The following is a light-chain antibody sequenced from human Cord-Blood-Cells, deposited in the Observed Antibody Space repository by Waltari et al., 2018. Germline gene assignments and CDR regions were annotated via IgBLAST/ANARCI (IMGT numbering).Light chain of an antibody. V-gene: IGKV3-11*01. CDR2: DAS. J-gene: IGKJ4*01. CDR3: QQRSNWPPT. CDR1: QSVSSY. Sequence: EIVLTQSPATLSLSPGERATLSCRASQSVSSYFAWYQQKPGQAPRLLIYDASNRVTGIPARFSGSGSGTDFTLTISSLEPEDFAVYYCQQRSNWPPTFGGGTKVEIK.